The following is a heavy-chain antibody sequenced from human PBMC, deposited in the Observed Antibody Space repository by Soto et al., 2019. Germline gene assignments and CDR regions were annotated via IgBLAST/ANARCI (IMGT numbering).Heavy chain of an antibody. J-gene: IGHJ4*02. Sequence: GGSLSLSCAASGFTFSDYYMSWIRQAPGKGLEWVSYISSSGSTIYYADSVKGRFTISRDNAKNSLYLQMNSLRAEDTAVYYCARDHGDYGDYVGYFDYWGQGTLVTVSS. CDR2: ISSSGSTI. D-gene: IGHD4-17*01. CDR3: ARDHGDYGDYVGYFDY. CDR1: GFTFSDYY. V-gene: IGHV3-11*01.